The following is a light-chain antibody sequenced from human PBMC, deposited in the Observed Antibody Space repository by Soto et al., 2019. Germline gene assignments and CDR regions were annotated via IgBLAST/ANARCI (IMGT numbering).Light chain of an antibody. CDR3: QQYGSSPLT. CDR2: GAS. V-gene: IGKV3-20*01. J-gene: IGKJ4*01. CDR1: QSVTSN. Sequence: EIVMTQSPATLSVSPGDRATLSCRASQSVTSNLAWYQQKPGQAPRLLIYGASSRATGIPDRFSGSGSGTDFTLTISRLEPADFAVYYCQQYGSSPLTFGGGTKVDIK.